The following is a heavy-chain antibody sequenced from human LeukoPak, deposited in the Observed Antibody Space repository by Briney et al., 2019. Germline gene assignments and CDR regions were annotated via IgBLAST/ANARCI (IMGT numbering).Heavy chain of an antibody. CDR3: VKTLKYYGSGRGLFDS. D-gene: IGHD3-10*01. Sequence: GGSLRLSCSASGFTFSSSAMYWVRQAPGKGLEYVSAFSSDGSSTFYADSVKGRFTISRDNSKNMLYLQMSSLRADDTAVYYCVKTLKYYGSGRGLFDSWGQGILVTVSS. V-gene: IGHV3-64D*06. J-gene: IGHJ4*02. CDR1: GFTFSSSA. CDR2: FSSDGSST.